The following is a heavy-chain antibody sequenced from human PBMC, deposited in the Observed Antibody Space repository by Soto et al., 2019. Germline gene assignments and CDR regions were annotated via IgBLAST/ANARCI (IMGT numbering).Heavy chain of an antibody. CDR1: GFTFNNFV. D-gene: IGHD2-2*02. Sequence: EVQLLESGGDLVQPGGSLTLSCAASGFTFNNFVMSWVRQAPGEGLEWVSGIGGSDSTTYYAESVKGRFTISRDNSKNTVYLQMNSLRVEDTAVYYCVKDWTGNTCPCMDVWGRGTTVTVSS. CDR3: VKDWTGNTCPCMDV. CDR2: IGGSDSTT. J-gene: IGHJ6*02. V-gene: IGHV3-23*01.